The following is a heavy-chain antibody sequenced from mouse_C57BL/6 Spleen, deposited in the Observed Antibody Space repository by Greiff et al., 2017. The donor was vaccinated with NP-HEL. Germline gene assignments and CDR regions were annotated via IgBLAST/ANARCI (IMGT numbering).Heavy chain of an antibody. Sequence: SDAELVKPGASVKISCKVSGYTFTDHTIHWMKQRPEQGLEWIGYIYPRDGSTKYNEKFKGKATLTADKSSSTAYMQLNSLTSEDSAVYFCVFRGAYYSNYPDYWGQGTTLTVSS. CDR2: IYPRDGST. CDR1: GYTFTDHT. V-gene: IGHV1-78*01. D-gene: IGHD2-5*01. J-gene: IGHJ2*01. CDR3: VFRGAYYSNYPDY.